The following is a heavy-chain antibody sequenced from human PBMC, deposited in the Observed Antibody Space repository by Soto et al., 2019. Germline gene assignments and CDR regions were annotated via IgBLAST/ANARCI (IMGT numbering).Heavy chain of an antibody. D-gene: IGHD2-15*01. CDR2: ISSSSSYT. V-gene: IGHV3-11*06. CDR3: ARDYCSGGSCYLENWFDP. Sequence: PGGSLRLSCAASGFTFSDYYMSWIRQAPGKGLEWVSYISSSSSYTNYADSVKGRFTISRDNAKNSLYLQMNSLRAEDTAVYYCARDYCSGGSCYLENWFDPWGQGTLVTVSS. J-gene: IGHJ5*02. CDR1: GFTFSDYY.